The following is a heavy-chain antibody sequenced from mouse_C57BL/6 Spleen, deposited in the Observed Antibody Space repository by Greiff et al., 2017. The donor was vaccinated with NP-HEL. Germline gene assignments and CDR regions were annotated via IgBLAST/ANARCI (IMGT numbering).Heavy chain of an antibody. J-gene: IGHJ1*03. CDR3: ARHLYYGSSYGWYFDV. CDR1: GYTFTEYT. V-gene: IGHV1-62-2*01. D-gene: IGHD1-1*01. Sequence: QVHVKQSGAELVKPGASVKLSCKASGYTFTEYTIHWVKQRSGQGLEWIGWFYPGSGSIKYNEKFKDKATLTADKSSSTVYMELSRLTSEDSAVYFCARHLYYGSSYGWYFDVWGTGTTVTVSS. CDR2: FYPGSGSI.